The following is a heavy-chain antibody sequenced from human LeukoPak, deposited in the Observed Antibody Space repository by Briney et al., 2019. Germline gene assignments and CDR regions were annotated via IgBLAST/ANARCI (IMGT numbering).Heavy chain of an antibody. CDR2: IWYDGSNK. J-gene: IGHJ4*02. D-gene: IGHD6-19*01. CDR1: GFTFSSYG. CDR3: ASTSGWYEPIDY. Sequence: GALILSCAASGFTFSSYGMHWFRQAPGKGLEGVAVIWYDGSNKYYADSVKGRFTISRDNSKNTLYLQMNSLRAEDTAVYYCASTSGWYEPIDYWGQGTLVTVSS. V-gene: IGHV3-33*01.